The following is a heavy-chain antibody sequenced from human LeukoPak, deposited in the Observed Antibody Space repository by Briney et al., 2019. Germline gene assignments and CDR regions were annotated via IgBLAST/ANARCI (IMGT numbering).Heavy chain of an antibody. CDR2: INPNSGDT. CDR3: ARRVAAPGHDAFDI. D-gene: IGHD6-13*01. J-gene: IGHJ3*02. Sequence: ASVKVSCKASGYTFTDYYLHWVRQAPGQGLESMGWINPNSGDTHFAQTFQDRVTMARDTSISSAYMELGRLRSDDTALYYCARRVAAPGHDAFDIWGQGTMVTVSS. CDR1: GYTFTDYY. V-gene: IGHV1-2*02.